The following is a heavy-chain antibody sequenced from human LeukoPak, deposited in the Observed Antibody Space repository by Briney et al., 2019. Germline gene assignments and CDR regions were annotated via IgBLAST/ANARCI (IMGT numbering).Heavy chain of an antibody. Sequence: GGSLRLSCAASGFTFSSYSMNWVRQAPGKGLEWVAVISYDGSNKYYADSVKGRFTISRDNSKNTLYLQMNSLRAEDTAVYYCARSGRSSMYYYDSSGSPNNWFDPWGQGTLVTVSS. CDR3: ARSGRSSMYYYDSSGSPNNWFDP. D-gene: IGHD3-22*01. CDR2: ISYDGSNK. V-gene: IGHV3-30*03. CDR1: GFTFSSYS. J-gene: IGHJ5*02.